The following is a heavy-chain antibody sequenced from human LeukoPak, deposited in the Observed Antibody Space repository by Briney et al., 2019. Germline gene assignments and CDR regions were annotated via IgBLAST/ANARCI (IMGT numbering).Heavy chain of an antibody. D-gene: IGHD3-22*01. J-gene: IGHJ4*02. CDR2: ISAYNGNT. CDR1: GYTFTSYG. CDR3: ARSPLPYHYDSSGPFDY. Sequence: GASVKVSCKASGYTFTSYGITWVRQAPGQGLEWMGWISAYNGNTNYVQNLQGRVTMTTDTSTSTAYMELRSLRSDDTAVFYCARSPLPYHYDSSGPFDYWGQGTLVTVSS. V-gene: IGHV1-18*01.